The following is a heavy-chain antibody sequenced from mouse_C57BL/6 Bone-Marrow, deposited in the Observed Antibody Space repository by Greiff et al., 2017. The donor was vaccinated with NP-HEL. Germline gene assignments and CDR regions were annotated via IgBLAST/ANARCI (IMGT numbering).Heavy chain of an antibody. Sequence: EVHLVESGGGLVQPKGSLKLSCAASGFSFNTYAMNWVRQAPGKGLEWVARIRSKSNNYATYYADSVKDRFTISRDDSESMLYLQMNNLKTEDTAMYYCVREGYGSSGAYWGQGTLVTVSA. CDR1: GFSFNTYA. J-gene: IGHJ3*01. CDR2: IRSKSNNYAT. CDR3: VREGYGSSGAY. D-gene: IGHD1-1*01. V-gene: IGHV10-1*01.